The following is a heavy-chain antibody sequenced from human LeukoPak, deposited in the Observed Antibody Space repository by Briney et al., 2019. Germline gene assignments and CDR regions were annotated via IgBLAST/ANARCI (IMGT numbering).Heavy chain of an antibody. CDR2: VNHSGST. J-gene: IGHJ6*04. D-gene: IGHD3-22*01. Sequence: SETLSLTCDVYSGSFGGYYWSWIRQPPGKGLEWIGEVNHSGSTSYNPSLKSRVSISVDASKNQFSLKLSSVTAADTAVYYCARSLERYYDRSGYFVWDKGTTVTVSS. CDR3: ARSLERYYDRSGYFV. V-gene: IGHV4-34*01. CDR1: SGSFGGYY.